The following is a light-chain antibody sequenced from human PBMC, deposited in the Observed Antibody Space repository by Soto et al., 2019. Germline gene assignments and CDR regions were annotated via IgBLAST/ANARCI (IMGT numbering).Light chain of an antibody. CDR2: DAS. Sequence: EIVLTQSPGTLSLAPGERATLSCRASLSVTSNFLAWYQQKPGQAPRLLLYDASNRATGIPDRFSGSGSGTDFSLTISRLEPEDFAVYYCLQYGSSVWTFGQGARVEIK. CDR3: LQYGSSVWT. J-gene: IGKJ1*01. CDR1: LSVTSNF. V-gene: IGKV3-20*01.